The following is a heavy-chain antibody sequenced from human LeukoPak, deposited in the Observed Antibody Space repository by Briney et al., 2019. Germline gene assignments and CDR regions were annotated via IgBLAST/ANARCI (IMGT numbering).Heavy chain of an antibody. Sequence: SETLSLTCTVSGSSISSGDYYWSWIRQPPGKGLEWIGYIYYSGSTYYNPSLKSRVTISVDTSKNQFSLKLSSVTAADTAVYYCARLVEYGSSSFDYWGQGTLVTVS. V-gene: IGHV4-30-4*08. CDR3: ARLVEYGSSSFDY. D-gene: IGHD6-6*01. CDR1: GSSISSGDYY. J-gene: IGHJ4*02. CDR2: IYYSGST.